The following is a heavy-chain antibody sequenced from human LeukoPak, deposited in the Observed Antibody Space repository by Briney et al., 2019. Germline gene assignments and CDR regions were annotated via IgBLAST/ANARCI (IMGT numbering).Heavy chain of an antibody. CDR3: ASMTTDDYGDYYLIY. CDR2: TNPNSGNT. CDR1: GYTFTSYD. V-gene: IGHV1-8*01. D-gene: IGHD4-17*01. Sequence: GASVKVSCKASGYTFTSYDINWVRQATGQGLEWMGWTNPNSGNTGYAQKFQGRVTMTRNTSISTAYMELSSLRSEDTAVYYCASMTTDDYGDYYLIYWGQGALVTVSS. J-gene: IGHJ4*02.